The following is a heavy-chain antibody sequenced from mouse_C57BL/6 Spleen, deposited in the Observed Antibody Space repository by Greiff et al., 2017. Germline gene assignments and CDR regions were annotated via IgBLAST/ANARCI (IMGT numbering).Heavy chain of an antibody. J-gene: IGHJ1*03. V-gene: IGHV1-15*01. D-gene: IGHD2-5*01. CDR3: TRRGYSNYRYWYFDV. CDR2: IDPETGGT. CDR1: GYTFTDYE. Sequence: QVQLQQSGAELVRPGASVTLSCKASGYTFTDYEMHWVKQTPVHGLEWIGAIDPETGGTAYNQKFKGKAILTADKSSSTAYMELRSLTSEDSAVYYCTRRGYSNYRYWYFDVWGTGTTVTVSS.